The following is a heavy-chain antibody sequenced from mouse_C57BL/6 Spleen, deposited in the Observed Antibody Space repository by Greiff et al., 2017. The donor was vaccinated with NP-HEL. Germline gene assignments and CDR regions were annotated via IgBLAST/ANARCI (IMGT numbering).Heavy chain of an antibody. Sequence: VQRVESGAELVKPGASVKISCKASGYAFSSYWMNWVKQRPGKGLEWIGQIYPGDGDTNYNGKFKGKATLTADKSSSTAYMQLSSLTSEDSAVYFCARLDGGYGNYFDYWGQGTTLTVSS. V-gene: IGHV1-80*01. D-gene: IGHD2-2*01. CDR3: ARLDGGYGNYFDY. CDR1: GYAFSSYW. CDR2: IYPGDGDT. J-gene: IGHJ2*01.